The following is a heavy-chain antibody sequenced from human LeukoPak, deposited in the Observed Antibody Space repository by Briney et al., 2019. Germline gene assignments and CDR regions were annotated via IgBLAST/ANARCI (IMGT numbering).Heavy chain of an antibody. CDR2: MNPNSGNT. Sequence: ASVKVSCKASGYTFTSYDINWVRQAPGQGLEWMGWMNPNSGNTGYAQTFQGRVTMTRNTSISTAYMELSSLRSEDTAVYYCARGKRTTVVWERLHRSRPDKTNWFDPWGQGTLVTVSS. CDR3: ARGKRTTVVWERLHRSRPDKTNWFDP. CDR1: GYTFTSYD. D-gene: IGHD4-23*01. V-gene: IGHV1-8*01. J-gene: IGHJ5*02.